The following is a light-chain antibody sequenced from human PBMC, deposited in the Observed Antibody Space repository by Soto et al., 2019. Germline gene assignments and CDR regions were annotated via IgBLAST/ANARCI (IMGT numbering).Light chain of an antibody. CDR2: DVS. CDR1: SSDIDSYDF. CDR3: SSYRASNTLV. V-gene: IGLV2-14*01. J-gene: IGLJ2*01. Sequence: QSALTQPASVSGSRGQSITISCTGTSSDIDSYDFVSWYQQHPGKVPKLIIYDVSSRASGTSHRFSGSKSGNTASLTISGLRAEDEADYYCSSYRASNTLVFGGGTKVTVL.